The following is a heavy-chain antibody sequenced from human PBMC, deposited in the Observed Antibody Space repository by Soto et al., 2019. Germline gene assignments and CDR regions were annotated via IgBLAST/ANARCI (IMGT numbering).Heavy chain of an antibody. D-gene: IGHD3-10*01. CDR2: IYHSGGT. J-gene: IGHJ6*02. CDR3: ARGALVWFGAHDYYGMDV. V-gene: IGHV4-34*01. Sequence: QVQLQQWGAGLLKPSETLSLTCGVFGGSFSGYYWTWIRQPPGKGLEWIGEIYHSGGTNYHPSLQSRVTISVDTSNNHFPLKLSSVTAADTAVYYCARGALVWFGAHDYYGMDVWGQGTTVTVSS. CDR1: GGSFSGYY.